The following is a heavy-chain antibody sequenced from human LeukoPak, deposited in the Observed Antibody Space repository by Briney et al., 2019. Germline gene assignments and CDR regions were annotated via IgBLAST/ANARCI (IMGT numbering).Heavy chain of an antibody. CDR1: GGSTSGYY. D-gene: IGHD6-13*01. V-gene: IGHV4-4*09. CDR2: SYTSGST. J-gene: IGHJ4*02. Sequence: SETLSLTCTVSGGSTSGYYWSWIRQPPGKGLEWIGYSYTSGSTNYSPSLKSRVTISGDASQNQFSLKLSSVTAADTAVYYCARHSGGTWYKSYFDYWGQGILVTVSS. CDR3: ARHSGGTWYKSYFDY.